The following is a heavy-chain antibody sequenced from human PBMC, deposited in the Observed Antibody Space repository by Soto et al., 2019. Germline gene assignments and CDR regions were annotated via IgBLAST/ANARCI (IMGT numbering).Heavy chain of an antibody. J-gene: IGHJ6*02. V-gene: IGHV5-51*01. D-gene: IGHD5-18*01. CDR1: GYSFTSYW. CDR2: IYPGDSDT. Sequence: GESLKISCQGSGYSFTSYWIGWVRQTPGKGLEWMGMIYPGDSDTRYSPSFQGQVTISADKSISTAYLQWSSLKASDTAMYYRARCWHSYSSNYIRGMDVCGQATTVTV. CDR3: ARCWHSYSSNYIRGMDV.